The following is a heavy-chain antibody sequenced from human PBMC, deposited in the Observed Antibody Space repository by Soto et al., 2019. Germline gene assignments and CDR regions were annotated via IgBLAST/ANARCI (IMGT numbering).Heavy chain of an antibody. CDR2: IYFSGST. J-gene: IGHJ4*02. CDR3: APYYYGSGSYLLGGY. CDR1: GGSISSGGYY. Sequence: SETLSLTCTVSGGSISSGGYYWSWIRQHPGKGLEWIGYIYFSGSTYYNPSLKSRVTISVDTSKNQFSLKLSSVTAADTAVYYCAPYYYGSGSYLLGGYWGQGTLVTVSS. D-gene: IGHD3-10*01. V-gene: IGHV4-31*03.